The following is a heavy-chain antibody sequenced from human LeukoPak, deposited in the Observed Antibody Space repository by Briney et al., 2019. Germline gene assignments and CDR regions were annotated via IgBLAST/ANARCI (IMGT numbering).Heavy chain of an antibody. CDR3: AKGGRLLSNPDY. Sequence: PGGSLRLSCAASGFTFDDYGMSWVRQAPGKGLEWVSGINWNGGSTGYADSVKGRFTITRDNSKNTLYLQMNSLRAEDTAVYYCAKGGRLLSNPDYWGQGTLVTVSS. V-gene: IGHV3-20*04. CDR2: INWNGGST. J-gene: IGHJ4*02. D-gene: IGHD1-26*01. CDR1: GFTFDDYG.